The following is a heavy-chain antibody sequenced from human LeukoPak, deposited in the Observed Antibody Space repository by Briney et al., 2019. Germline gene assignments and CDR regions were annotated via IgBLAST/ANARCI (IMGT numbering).Heavy chain of an antibody. D-gene: IGHD6-13*01. Sequence: PGGSLRLSCAASGFTFSSYEMNWVRQAPGRGLEWVSSICGGGTTYYADSVKGRFTISRDSSQNTLYLQMNSLRAEDAAVYFCARGWSSVSYYFQYWGQGTLVTVSS. CDR3: ARGWSSVSYYFQY. CDR1: GFTFSSYE. V-gene: IGHV3-23*01. CDR2: ICGGGTT. J-gene: IGHJ4*02.